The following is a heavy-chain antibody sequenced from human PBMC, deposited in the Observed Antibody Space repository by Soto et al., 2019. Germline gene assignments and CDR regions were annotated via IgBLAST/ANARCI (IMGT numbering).Heavy chain of an antibody. V-gene: IGHV3-7*01. CDR2: IKQDGSEK. CDR1: GFTFSSYW. J-gene: IGHJ6*03. CDR3: ARVGEECSGGSCYYYYYYYYMDV. Sequence: PGGSLRLSCAASGFTFSSYWMSWVRQAPGKGLEWVANIKQDGSEKYYVDSVKGRFTISRDNAKNSLYLQMNSLRAEDTAVYYCARVGEECSGGSCYYYYYYYYMDVWGKGTTVTVSS. D-gene: IGHD2-15*01.